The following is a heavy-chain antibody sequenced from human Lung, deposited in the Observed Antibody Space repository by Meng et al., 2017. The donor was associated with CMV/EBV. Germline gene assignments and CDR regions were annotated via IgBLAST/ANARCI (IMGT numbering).Heavy chain of an antibody. CDR2: IYYSGNT. V-gene: IGHV4-31*03. D-gene: IGHD2-2*01. J-gene: IGHJ5*02. CDR3: ARDPGGYCRNTNCPRWFDP. CDR1: GGSISSGDYY. Sequence: TLSLXXTVSGGSISSGDYYWSWIRQHPGKGLEWIGYIYYSGNTYYSPSLKSRVTVSVDTSKNQFSLKLSSVTAADTAVYYCARDPGGYCRNTNCPRWFDPWGQGPLVTVSS.